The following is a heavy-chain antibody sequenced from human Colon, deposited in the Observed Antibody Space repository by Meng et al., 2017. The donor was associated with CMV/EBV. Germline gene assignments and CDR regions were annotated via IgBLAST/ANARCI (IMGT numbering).Heavy chain of an antibody. CDR3: ARGGNDYGDYFDY. CDR2: INWNGGST. Sequence: GESLKISCSASGFTFRSYEMNWVRQAPGKGLEWVSGINWNGGSTGYADSVKGRFTISRDNAKNSLYLQMNSLRAEDTALYYCARGGNDYGDYFDYWGQGTLVTVSS. D-gene: IGHD4-17*01. J-gene: IGHJ4*02. V-gene: IGHV3-20*04. CDR1: GFTFRSYE.